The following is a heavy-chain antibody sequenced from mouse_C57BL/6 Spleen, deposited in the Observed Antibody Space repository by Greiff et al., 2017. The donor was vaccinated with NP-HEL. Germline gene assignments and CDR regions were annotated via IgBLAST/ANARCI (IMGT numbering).Heavy chain of an antibody. J-gene: IGHJ4*01. CDR1: GYSITSGYY. CDR3: ASYDGYRYAMDY. Sequence: EVKLMESGPGLVKPSQSLSLTCSVTGYSITSGYYWNWIRQFPGNKLEWMGYISYDGSNNYNPSLKNRISITRDTSKNQFFLKLNSVTTEDTATYYCASYDGYRYAMDYWGQGTSVTVSS. V-gene: IGHV3-6*01. CDR2: ISYDGSN. D-gene: IGHD2-3*01.